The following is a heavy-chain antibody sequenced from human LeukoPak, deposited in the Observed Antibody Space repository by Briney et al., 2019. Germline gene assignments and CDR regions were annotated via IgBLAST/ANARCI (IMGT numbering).Heavy chain of an antibody. CDR2: IQSDGSKT. CDR3: AKRYCKSATCRSDMDA. CDR1: GFSFSNYG. Sequence: GGSLRLSCAASGFSFSNYGMHWVRQAPGKGLEWVALIQSDGSKTYSADSVKGRFTISRDNPRNTLYLQMDRLRPEDTAVFYCAKRYCKSATCRSDMDAWGQGTTVTVS. V-gene: IGHV3-30*02. D-gene: IGHD2-15*01. J-gene: IGHJ6*02.